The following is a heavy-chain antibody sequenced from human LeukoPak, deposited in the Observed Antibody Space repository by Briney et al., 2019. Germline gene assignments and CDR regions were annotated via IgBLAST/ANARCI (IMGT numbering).Heavy chain of an antibody. CDR2: IIPIFGTA. J-gene: IGHJ3*02. D-gene: IGHD3-10*01. CDR1: GGTFSSYA. Sequence: SVKVSFKASGGTFSSYAISWVRQAPGQGLEWMGGIIPIFGTANYAQKFQGRVTITADESTSTAYMELSSLRSEDTAVYYCARGNYRFGELFSARAFDIWGQGTMVTVSS. CDR3: ARGNYRFGELFSARAFDI. V-gene: IGHV1-69*13.